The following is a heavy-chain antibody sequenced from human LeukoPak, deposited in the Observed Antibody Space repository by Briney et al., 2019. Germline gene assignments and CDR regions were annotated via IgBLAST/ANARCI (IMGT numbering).Heavy chain of an antibody. CDR3: ASYKRRPGAFDI. V-gene: IGHV4-39*07. CDR1: GDSIISSSYY. CDR2: IYYTGST. J-gene: IGHJ3*02. Sequence: PSETLSLTCTVSGDSIISSSYYWGWIRQPPGKGLEWIGSIYYTGSTYYNPSLKSRVTISGDTSKNQFSLRLSSVTAADTAVYYCASYKRRPGAFDIWGQGTMVTVSS. D-gene: IGHD1-14*01.